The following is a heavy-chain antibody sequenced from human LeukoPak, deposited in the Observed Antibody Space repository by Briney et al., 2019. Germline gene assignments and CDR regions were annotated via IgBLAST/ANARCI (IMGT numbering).Heavy chain of an antibody. CDR2: IYPGDSDT. CDR3: ARGKPPTSSGSSRGLGGMDV. D-gene: IGHD6-19*01. Sequence: GESLKISCKGSGYSFTSYWIGWVRQMPGKGLEWMGIIYPGDSDTRYSPSFQGQVTISADKSISTAYLQWSSLKASDTAMYYCARGKPPTSSGSSRGLGGMDVWGQGTTVTVSS. V-gene: IGHV5-51*01. CDR1: GYSFTSYW. J-gene: IGHJ6*02.